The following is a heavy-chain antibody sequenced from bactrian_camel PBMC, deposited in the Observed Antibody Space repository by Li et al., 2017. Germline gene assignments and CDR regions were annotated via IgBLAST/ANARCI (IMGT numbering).Heavy chain of an antibody. V-gene: IGHV3S55*01. D-gene: IGHD1*01. CDR2: ISSDGST. Sequence: HVQLVESGGDLVRPGRSLRIACTASGATFDDSGMGWYRQAPGNECELVSTISSDGSTYYAASVKGRFTISRNNAENTLYLQLNSLKTEDTGIYYCAGEPDVDTWEYGEFGYWGQGTQVTVS. CDR3: AGEPDVDTWEYGEFGY. CDR1: GATFDDSG. J-gene: IGHJ6*01.